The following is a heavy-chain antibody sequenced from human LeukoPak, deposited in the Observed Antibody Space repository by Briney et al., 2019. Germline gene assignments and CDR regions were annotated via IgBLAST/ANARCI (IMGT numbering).Heavy chain of an antibody. V-gene: IGHV4-39*01. CDR1: GGSISRSNYY. J-gene: IGHJ4*02. CDR2: INYSGST. D-gene: IGHD3-22*01. Sequence: PSETLSLTCTVSGGSISRSNYYWVWLRQPPGKGLEWIATINYSGSTYYNPPLKSRVTISVDTSKNQFSLKLSSVTAADTAVYYCARYWGPYDNSGSYFDYWGQGTLVTVSS. CDR3: ARYWGPYDNSGSYFDY.